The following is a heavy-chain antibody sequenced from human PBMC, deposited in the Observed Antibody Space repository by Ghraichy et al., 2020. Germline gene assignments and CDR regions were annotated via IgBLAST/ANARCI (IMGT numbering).Heavy chain of an antibody. CDR2: ISAYNGNT. V-gene: IGHV1-18*04. J-gene: IGHJ2*01. D-gene: IGHD1-20*01. CDR3: ARVKGLTAAYWYFDL. Sequence: ASVKVSCKASGYTFTSYGISWVRQAPGQGLEWMGWISAYNGNTNYAQKLQGRVTMTTDTSTSTAYMELRSLRFDDTAVYYCARVKGLTAAYWYFDLWGRDTLVTVSS. CDR1: GYTFTSYG.